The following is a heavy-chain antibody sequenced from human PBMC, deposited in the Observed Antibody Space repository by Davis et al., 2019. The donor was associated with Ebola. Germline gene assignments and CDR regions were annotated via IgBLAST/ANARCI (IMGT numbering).Heavy chain of an antibody. V-gene: IGHV3-23*01. D-gene: IGHD2-8*01. Sequence: PGGSLRLSCAASGFTFSSYAMSWVRQAPGKGLEWVSAISGSGGSTYYADSVKGRFTISRDNSKNTLYLQMNSLRAEDTAVYYCAKAGGYCTNGVCLDYWGQGTLVTVAS. J-gene: IGHJ4*02. CDR3: AKAGGYCTNGVCLDY. CDR2: ISGSGGST. CDR1: GFTFSSYA.